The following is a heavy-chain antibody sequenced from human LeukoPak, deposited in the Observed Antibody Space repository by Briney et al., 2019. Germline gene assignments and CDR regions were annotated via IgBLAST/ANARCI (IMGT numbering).Heavy chain of an antibody. CDR1: GGSISSGGYY. CDR2: IYYSGST. CDR3: ARGRARFLEWLLNDAFDI. J-gene: IGHJ3*02. Sequence: SETLSLTCTVSGGSISSGGYYWSWIRQHPGKGLEWIGYIYYSGSTNYNPSLKSRVTISVDTSKNQFSLKLSSVTAADTAVYYCARGRARFLEWLLNDAFDIWGQGTMVTVSS. D-gene: IGHD3-3*01. V-gene: IGHV4-31*03.